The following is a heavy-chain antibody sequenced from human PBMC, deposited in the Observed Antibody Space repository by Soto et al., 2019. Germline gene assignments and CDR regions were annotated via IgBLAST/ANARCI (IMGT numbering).Heavy chain of an antibody. J-gene: IGHJ5*02. CDR1: GYTFTSYD. Sequence: ASVKVSCKASGYTFTSYDINWVRQATGQGLEWMGWMNPNSGNTGYAQKFQGRVTMTRNTSISTAYMELSSLRSEDTAVYYCARGLPVRVPGWFDPWGQGTLVTVSS. D-gene: IGHD2-2*01. V-gene: IGHV1-8*01. CDR3: ARGLPVRVPGWFDP. CDR2: MNPNSGNT.